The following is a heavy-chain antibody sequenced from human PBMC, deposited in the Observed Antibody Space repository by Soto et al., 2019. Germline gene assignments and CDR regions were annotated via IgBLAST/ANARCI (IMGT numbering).Heavy chain of an antibody. V-gene: IGHV3-30-3*01. CDR1: GFTFSSYA. CDR3: ASSSRGYSYGPAFDI. CDR2: ISYDGSNK. J-gene: IGHJ3*02. Sequence: QMQLVESGGGVVQPGRSLRLSCAASGFTFSSYAMHWVRQAPGKGLEWVAVISYDGSNKYYADSVKGRFTISRDNSKNTLYLQMNSLRAEDTAVYYCASSSRGYSYGPAFDIWGQGTMVTVSS. D-gene: IGHD5-18*01.